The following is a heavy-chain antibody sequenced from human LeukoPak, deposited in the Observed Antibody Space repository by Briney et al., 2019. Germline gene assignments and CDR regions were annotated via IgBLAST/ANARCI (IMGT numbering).Heavy chain of an antibody. Sequence: GRSPRLFCAASGFTFSHYGMHWVRQAPGKGLEWVALIWDDGNKKSHADTVKGRFTISRDNSKNTLYLQMNSLRAEDTAVYYCARDFGTTVTTFGAVDIWGQGTKVIVSS. D-gene: IGHD4-17*01. CDR3: ARDFGTTVTTFGAVDI. J-gene: IGHJ3*02. V-gene: IGHV3-33*01. CDR2: IWDDGNKK. CDR1: GFTFSHYG.